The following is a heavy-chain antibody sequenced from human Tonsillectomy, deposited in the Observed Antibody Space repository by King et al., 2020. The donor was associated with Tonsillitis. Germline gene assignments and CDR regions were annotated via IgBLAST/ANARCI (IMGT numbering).Heavy chain of an antibody. CDR1: GGSFSGYY. V-gene: IGHV4-34*01. CDR2: INHSGST. CDR3: ARGGYCSSTSCYLIDY. J-gene: IGHJ4*02. D-gene: IGHD2-2*01. Sequence: VQLQQWGAGLLKPSETLSLTCAVYGGSFSGYYWSWIRQPPGKGLEWIGEINHSGSTNYNPSLKSRVTISVDTSKYQFSLKLSSVTAADTAVYYCARGGYCSSTSCYLIDYWGQGTLVTVSS.